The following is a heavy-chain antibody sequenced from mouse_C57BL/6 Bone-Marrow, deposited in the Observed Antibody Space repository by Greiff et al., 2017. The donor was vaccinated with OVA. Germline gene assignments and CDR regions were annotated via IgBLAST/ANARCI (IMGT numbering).Heavy chain of an antibody. CDR2: ISDGGSYT. CDR1: GFTFSSYA. J-gene: IGHJ2*01. V-gene: IGHV5-4*01. Sequence: EVKVEESGGGLVKPGGSLKLSCAASGFTFSSYAMSWVRQTPEKRLEWVATISDGGSYTYYPDNVKGRFTISRDNAKNNLYLQMSHLKSEDTAMYYCARDGGRRENFDYWGQGTTLTVSS. CDR3: ARDGGRRENFDY.